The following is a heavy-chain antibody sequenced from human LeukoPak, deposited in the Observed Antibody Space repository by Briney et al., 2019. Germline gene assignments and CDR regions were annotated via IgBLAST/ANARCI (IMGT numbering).Heavy chain of an antibody. V-gene: IGHV4-4*07. CDR1: GGTTSTYY. J-gene: IGHJ4*02. CDR2: IFTSGTT. CDR3: ARHGQKYDSSFDC. Sequence: PSETLSLTCTVSGGTTSTYYWTWIRQPAGKGLEWIGHIFTSGTTNYNPSLKSRVTVSVDTSKNQFSLKLTSVTAADTAVYYCARHGQKYDSSFDCWGQGTLVTVSS. D-gene: IGHD3-22*01.